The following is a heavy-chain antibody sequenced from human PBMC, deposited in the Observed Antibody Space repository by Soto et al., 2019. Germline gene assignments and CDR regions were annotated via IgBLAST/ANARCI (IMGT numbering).Heavy chain of an antibody. Sequence: GGSLRLSCAASGFTFSSYAMSWVRQAPGKGLEWVSAISGSGGSTYYADSVKGRFTISRDNSKNTLYLQMNSLRAEDTAVYYCAKDLGAPEDDDFWSGYAFDSWGQGTMVTVSS. CDR1: GFTFSSYA. D-gene: IGHD3-3*01. CDR3: AKDLGAPEDDDFWSGYAFDS. J-gene: IGHJ3*02. CDR2: ISGSGGST. V-gene: IGHV3-23*01.